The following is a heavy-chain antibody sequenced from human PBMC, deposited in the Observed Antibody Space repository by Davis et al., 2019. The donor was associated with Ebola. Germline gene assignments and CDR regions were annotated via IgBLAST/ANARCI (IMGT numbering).Heavy chain of an antibody. D-gene: IGHD2-15*01. J-gene: IGHJ3*02. CDR2: IYTGDSDT. Sequence: GESLKISCKDSGNSFTSHWIGWVRQMPGKGLEWMGLIYTGDSDTRYSPSFRGQVTISADKSITTAYLQWSGLRASDTAMYYCASLRRTISGMDDAFDIWGQGTMDTVSS. V-gene: IGHV5-51*01. CDR1: GNSFTSHW. CDR3: ASLRRTISGMDDAFDI.